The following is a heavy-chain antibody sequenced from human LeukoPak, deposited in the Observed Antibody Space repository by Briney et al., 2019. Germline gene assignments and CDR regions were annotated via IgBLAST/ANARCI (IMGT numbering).Heavy chain of an antibody. CDR1: GFTFSDYY. D-gene: IGHD3-3*01. CDR2: ISSSGSTI. J-gene: IGHJ6*02. V-gene: IGHV3-11*01. CDR3: ARDFWSALDWSDGMGV. Sequence: PGGSLRLSCAASGFTFSDYYMSWIRQAPGKGLEWVSYISSSGSTIYYADSVKGRFTISRDNAKNSLYLQMNSLRAEDTAVYYCARDFWSALDWSDGMGVWGQGTTVTVSS.